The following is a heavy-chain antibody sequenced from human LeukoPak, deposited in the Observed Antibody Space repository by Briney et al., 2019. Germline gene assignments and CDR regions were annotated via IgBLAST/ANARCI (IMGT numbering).Heavy chain of an antibody. D-gene: IGHD5-12*01. CDR2: ISAYNGNT. J-gene: IGHJ1*01. Sequence: ASVKLSCKASGYTFTSYGISWVRQAPGQGLEWMGWISAYNGNTNYAQNLRGRVTMTTDTSTSTAYMELRSLRSDDTAVYYCARMGWLRASTAGTEYFQHWGQGTLVTVSS. CDR1: GYTFTSYG. V-gene: IGHV1-18*01. CDR3: ARMGWLRASTAGTEYFQH.